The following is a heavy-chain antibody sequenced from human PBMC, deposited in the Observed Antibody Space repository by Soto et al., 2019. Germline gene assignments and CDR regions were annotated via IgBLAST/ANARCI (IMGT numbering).Heavy chain of an antibody. J-gene: IGHJ2*01. V-gene: IGHV3-74*01. D-gene: IGHD3-10*01. Sequence: ELRLVESGGGLVQPGGSLRLSCAASGFTFRHFYMQWVRHSPGKGLVWLARISGDGSGVDYADSVRGRFTISRDDTKNTYLQMDSLTADDTATYYCAREGDSGWYSDLWGRGTLVTVSS. CDR1: GFTFRHFY. CDR2: ISGDGSGV. CDR3: AREGDSGWYSDL.